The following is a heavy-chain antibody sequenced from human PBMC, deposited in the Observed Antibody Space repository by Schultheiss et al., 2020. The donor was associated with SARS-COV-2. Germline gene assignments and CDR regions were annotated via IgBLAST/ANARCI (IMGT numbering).Heavy chain of an antibody. CDR3: AKDSKVQQLVRFAGNFNPSDY. J-gene: IGHJ4*02. D-gene: IGHD6-13*01. V-gene: IGHV3-21*01. CDR1: GFTFSSYA. CDR2: ISSSSSYI. Sequence: GGSLRLSCAASGFTFSSYAMSWVRQAPGKGLEWVSSISSSSSYIYYADSVKGRFTISRDNSKNTLYLQMNSLRAEDTAVYYCAKDSKVQQLVRFAGNFNPSDYWGQGTLVTVSS.